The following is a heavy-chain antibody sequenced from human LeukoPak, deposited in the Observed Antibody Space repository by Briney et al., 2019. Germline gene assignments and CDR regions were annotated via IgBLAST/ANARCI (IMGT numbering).Heavy chain of an antibody. CDR1: GGTFSSYA. D-gene: IGHD2-2*01. V-gene: IGHV1-69*04. CDR3: ATVVPAATEVP. CDR2: IIPILGIA. Sequence: SVKVSCKASGGTFSSYAISWVRQAPGQGLEWMGRIIPILGIANYAQKFQGRVTITADKSTSTAYMELSSLRSDDTAVYYCATVVPAATEVPWGQGTLVTVSS. J-gene: IGHJ5*02.